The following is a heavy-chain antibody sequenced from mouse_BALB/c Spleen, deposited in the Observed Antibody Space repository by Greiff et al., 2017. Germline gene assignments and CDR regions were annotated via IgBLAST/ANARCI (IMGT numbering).Heavy chain of an antibody. CDR3: AREGAYYGIPYAMDY. CDR1: GYSFTDYN. Sequence: VQLKESGPELVKPGASVKVSCKASGYSFTDYNMYWVKQSHGKSLEWIGYIDPYNGGTSYNQKFKGKATLTVDKSSSTAFMHLNSLTSEDSAVYYCAREGAYYGIPYAMDYWGQGTSVTVSS. V-gene: IGHV1S135*01. D-gene: IGHD2-10*01. CDR2: IDPYNGGT. J-gene: IGHJ4*01.